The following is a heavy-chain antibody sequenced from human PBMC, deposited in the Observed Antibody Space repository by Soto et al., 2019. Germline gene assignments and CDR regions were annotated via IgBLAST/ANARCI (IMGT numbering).Heavy chain of an antibody. CDR1: GYTFSGFY. D-gene: IGHD6-19*01. CDR2: INPNSGGT. CDR3: ASAAVTGTAGLDF. V-gene: IGHV1-2*02. J-gene: IGHJ4*02. Sequence: ASVKVSCKSSGYTFSGFYMHWVRQAPGQGLEWMGWINPNSGGTKSAEKFQGRVTMTRDTSISTAYMELSRLTSDDTAVYYCASAAVTGTAGLDFWGQGTQVTGSS.